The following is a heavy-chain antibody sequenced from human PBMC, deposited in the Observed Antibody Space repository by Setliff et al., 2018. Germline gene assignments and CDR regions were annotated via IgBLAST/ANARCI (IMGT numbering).Heavy chain of an antibody. Sequence: SETLSLTCTVSGGSITSYYWSWIRQPPGKGLEWIGSVYYSGTTYYNPSLKSRVIISVDTSTNQISLKLNSVTAADTAVYFCVSMSTVTAIDNWGQGTLVTVSS. D-gene: IGHD2-21*02. CDR1: GGSITSYY. CDR3: VSMSTVTAIDN. J-gene: IGHJ4*02. CDR2: VYYSGTT. V-gene: IGHV4-59*04.